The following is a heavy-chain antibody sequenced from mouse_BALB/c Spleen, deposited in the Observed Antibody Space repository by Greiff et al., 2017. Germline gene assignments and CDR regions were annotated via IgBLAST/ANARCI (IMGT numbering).Heavy chain of an antibody. Sequence: QVQLQQSGAELAKPGASVKMSCKASGYTFTSYWMHWVKQRPGQGLEWIGYINPSTGYTEYNQKFKDKATLTADKSSSTAYMQLSSLTSEDSAVYYCARSRSGNYWFAYWGQGTLVTVSA. V-gene: IGHV1-7*01. CDR1: GYTFTSYW. J-gene: IGHJ3*01. CDR2: INPSTGYT. D-gene: IGHD2-1*01. CDR3: ARSRSGNYWFAY.